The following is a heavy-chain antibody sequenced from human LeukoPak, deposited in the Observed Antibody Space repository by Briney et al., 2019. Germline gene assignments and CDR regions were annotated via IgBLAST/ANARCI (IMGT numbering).Heavy chain of an antibody. CDR1: GFTLDDYV. CDR3: AKDIGTGGTGWYFDL. Sequence: GGSLRLSCAASGFTLDDYVMHWVRQAPGKGLEWVSGISWNSVSIGYADSVKGRFTISRDNAKNSLYLQMNSLRAEDTALYYCAKDIGTGGTGWYFDLWGRGTLVTVSS. D-gene: IGHD6-13*01. V-gene: IGHV3-9*01. CDR2: ISWNSVSI. J-gene: IGHJ2*01.